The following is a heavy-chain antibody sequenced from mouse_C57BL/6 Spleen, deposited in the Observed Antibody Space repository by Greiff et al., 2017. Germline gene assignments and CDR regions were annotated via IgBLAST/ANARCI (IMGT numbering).Heavy chain of an antibody. CDR2: IYPGSGNT. Sequence: QVQLQQSGAELVRPGASVKLSCKASGYTFTDYYINWVKQRPGQGLEWIARIYPGSGNTYYNEKFKGKATLTADKSSSTAYMQRSSLTAEDSALYFGARGGYYLDYWGQGTTLTVSS. J-gene: IGHJ2*01. CDR3: ARGGYYLDY. CDR1: GYTFTDYY. V-gene: IGHV1-76*01. D-gene: IGHD1-1*02.